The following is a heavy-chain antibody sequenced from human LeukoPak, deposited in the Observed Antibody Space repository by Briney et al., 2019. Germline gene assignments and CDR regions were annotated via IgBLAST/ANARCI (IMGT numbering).Heavy chain of an antibody. CDR2: IYHSGST. V-gene: IGHV4-38-2*02. J-gene: IGHJ5*02. CDR3: ARDPGNDYGDYGAGWFDP. CDR1: GYSISSGYY. D-gene: IGHD4-17*01. Sequence: SETLSLTCTVSGYSISSGYYWGWIRQPPGKGLEWIGSIYHSGSTYYNPSLKSRVTISVDTSKNQFSLKLSSVTAADTAVYYCARDPGNDYGDYGAGWFDPWGQGTLVTVSS.